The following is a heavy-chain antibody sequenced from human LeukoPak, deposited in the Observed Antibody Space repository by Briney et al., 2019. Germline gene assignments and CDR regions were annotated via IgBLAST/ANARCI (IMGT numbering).Heavy chain of an antibody. J-gene: IGHJ3*02. V-gene: IGHV3-53*01. D-gene: IGHD1-26*01. CDR2: IYSGGST. CDR1: GFTFSSYS. CDR3: ARGGSYLSAFDI. Sequence: GGSLRLSCAVSGFTFSSYSMNWVRQAPGKGLEGVSIIYSGGSTFYADSVKGRFTISRDNSKNTLYLQMNSLRAEDTAVYYCARGGSYLSAFDIWGQGTMVTVSS.